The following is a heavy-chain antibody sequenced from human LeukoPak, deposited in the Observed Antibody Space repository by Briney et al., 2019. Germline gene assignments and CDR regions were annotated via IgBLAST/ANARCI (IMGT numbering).Heavy chain of an antibody. CDR3: AKDLGGCSSTSCYFDY. D-gene: IGHD2-2*01. CDR1: GFTFSSYG. V-gene: IGHV3-30*18. CDR2: ISYDGSNK. J-gene: IGHJ4*02. Sequence: GGSLRLSCAASGFTFSSYGMHWVRQAPGKGLEWVAVISYDGSNKYYADSVKGRFTISRDNSKNTLYLQMNSLRAEDTAVYYCAKDLGGCSSTSCYFDYWGQGTLVTVSS.